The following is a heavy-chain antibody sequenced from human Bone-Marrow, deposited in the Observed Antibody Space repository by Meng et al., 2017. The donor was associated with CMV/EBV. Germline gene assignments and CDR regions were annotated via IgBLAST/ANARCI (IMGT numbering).Heavy chain of an antibody. Sequence: CKASGYTFTSYGISWVRQAPGQGLEWMGHINPKSADTNYAQKFAGRVSMTRDTSIATVYMELSSLRSDDTALYYCTRRPLGSTRPFDYWGQGTLVTVSS. CDR3: TRRPLGSTRPFDY. D-gene: IGHD7-27*01. CDR1: GYTFTSYG. CDR2: INPKSADT. J-gene: IGHJ4*02. V-gene: IGHV1-2*06.